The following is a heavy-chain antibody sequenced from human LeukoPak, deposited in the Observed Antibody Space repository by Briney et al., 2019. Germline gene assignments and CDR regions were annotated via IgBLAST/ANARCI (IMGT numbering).Heavy chain of an antibody. J-gene: IGHJ5*02. Sequence: SETLSLTCTVSGGSISSYYWSWIRQPPGKGLDWIGYIYYSGSTNYNPSLKSRVTISVDTSKNQFSLKLSSVTAADTAVYYCARVRQQLMSNWFDPWGQGTLVTVSS. D-gene: IGHD6-13*01. CDR2: IYYSGST. CDR1: GGSISSYY. V-gene: IGHV4-59*13. CDR3: ARVRQQLMSNWFDP.